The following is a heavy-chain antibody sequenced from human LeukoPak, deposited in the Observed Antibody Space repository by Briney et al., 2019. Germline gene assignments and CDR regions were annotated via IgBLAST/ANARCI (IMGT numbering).Heavy chain of an antibody. D-gene: IGHD3-16*01. V-gene: IGHV3-43D*03. CDR1: GFTFDDYT. Sequence: GGSLRLSCAASGFTFDDYTMHWVRHAPGKGLEWVSLISWDGGSTYYADSVKGRFTISRDNSKNSLYLQMNSLRAEDTALYYCAKDMGDDYMDVWGKGTTVTVSS. J-gene: IGHJ6*03. CDR2: ISWDGGST. CDR3: AKDMGDDYMDV.